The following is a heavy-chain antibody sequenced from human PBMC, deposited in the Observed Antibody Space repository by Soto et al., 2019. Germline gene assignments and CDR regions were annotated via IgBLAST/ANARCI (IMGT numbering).Heavy chain of an antibody. J-gene: IGHJ4*02. D-gene: IGHD3-3*02. CDR1: GDGVSSNRGA. Sequence: QTLSLTCSMSGDGVSSNRGALRWISQSPSRGLEWLGRTYYRSKWYSDYALSVKGRITINPETSKNQLSLQLTSVTPEDTAVYYGKTASMASIGVFDGWGQGTLGTVSS. CDR2: TYYRSKWYS. V-gene: IGHV6-1*01. CDR3: KTASMASIGVFDG.